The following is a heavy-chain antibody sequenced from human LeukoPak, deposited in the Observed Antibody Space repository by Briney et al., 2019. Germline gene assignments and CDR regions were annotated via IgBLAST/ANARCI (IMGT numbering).Heavy chain of an antibody. CDR3: AREGLGELTLDY. CDR1: GYTFSSYG. V-gene: IGHV1-18*01. Sequence: ASVKVSCQASGYTFSSYGINWVRQAPGQGLEWMGWTSTSNGDTTYTQEFQGRVIMTTDTSTNTAYMEVRSLRSDDTAIYYCAREGLGELTLDYWGQGTLVIVST. J-gene: IGHJ4*02. CDR2: TSTSNGDT. D-gene: IGHD3-16*01.